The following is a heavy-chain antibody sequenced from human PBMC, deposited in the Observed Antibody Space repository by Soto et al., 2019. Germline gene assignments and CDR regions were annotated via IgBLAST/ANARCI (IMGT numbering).Heavy chain of an antibody. Sequence: GGSLRLSCAASGFTFSSYAMSWVRQATGKGLEWVSAIGTAGDTYYPGSVKGRFTISRENAKNSLYLQMNSLRAGDTAVYYCARARGRSSSLYFDYWGQGTLVTVSS. D-gene: IGHD6-6*01. CDR3: ARARGRSSSLYFDY. V-gene: IGHV3-13*01. CDR2: IGTAGDT. CDR1: GFTFSSYA. J-gene: IGHJ4*02.